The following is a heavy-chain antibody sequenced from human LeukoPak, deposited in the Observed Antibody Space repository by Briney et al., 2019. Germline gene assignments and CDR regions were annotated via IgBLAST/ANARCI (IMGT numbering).Heavy chain of an antibody. J-gene: IGHJ4*02. D-gene: IGHD1-1*01. V-gene: IGHV3-23*01. CDR3: AKANWISNADAVW. Sequence: GWSLPLSCPSSGFFFRNFAMRWVRPAPARGPDWVSSIRGGGKTFYADSVKGQFTLSRDDSRNTVYLQMNNLRVEDTAIYYCAKANWISNADAVWWGQGTQVTVSS. CDR2: IRGGGKT. CDR1: GFFFRNFA.